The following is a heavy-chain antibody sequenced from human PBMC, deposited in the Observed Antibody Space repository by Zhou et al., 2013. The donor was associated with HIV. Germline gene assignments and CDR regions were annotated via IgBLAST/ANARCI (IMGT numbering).Heavy chain of an antibody. D-gene: IGHD3-22*01. J-gene: IGHJ4*02. Sequence: QVQLQQWGAGLLRPSETLSLTCAVYGGSFSGFYWSWVRQSPEKGLEWIGDIDHGGSTTYNPSFRRRVTMSIDTSKSQFSLKLTSVTAADTAVYFCARGGSSGWSDNYFDHVGPGTRVSGLL. CDR3: ARGGSSGWSDNYFDH. V-gene: IGHV4-34*02. CDR2: IDHGGST. CDR1: GGSFSGFY.